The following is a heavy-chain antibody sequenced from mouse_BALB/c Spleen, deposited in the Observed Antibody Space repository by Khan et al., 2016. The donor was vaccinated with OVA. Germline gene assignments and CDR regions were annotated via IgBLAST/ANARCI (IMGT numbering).Heavy chain of an antibody. V-gene: IGHV1-7*01. CDR1: GYTFINYW. CDR3: ARRGLRWDFDY. J-gene: IGHJ2*01. Sequence: QVRLQQSGAELAKPGASVKMSCKASGYTFINYWILWVKQRPGQGLEWIGYINPSTGYTEYNQNFKDKATLTADKSSSTAYMQLSSLTSEDSAVYYCARRGLRWDFDYWGQCTTLTVSS. D-gene: IGHD1-1*01. CDR2: INPSTGYT.